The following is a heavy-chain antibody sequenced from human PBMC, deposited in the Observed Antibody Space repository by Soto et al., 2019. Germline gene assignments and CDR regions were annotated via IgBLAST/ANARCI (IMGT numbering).Heavy chain of an antibody. V-gene: IGHV4-38-2*01. D-gene: IGHD6-19*01. CDR1: GYSISSGYY. CDR3: ARIAVAGTIDY. J-gene: IGHJ4*02. CDR2: IYHSGST. Sequence: SETLSLTCAVSGYSISSGYYWGWIRQLPGKGLEWIGSIYHSGSTYYNPSLKSRVTISVDTSKNQFSLKLSSVTAADTAVYYCARIAVAGTIDYWGQGTLVTVSS.